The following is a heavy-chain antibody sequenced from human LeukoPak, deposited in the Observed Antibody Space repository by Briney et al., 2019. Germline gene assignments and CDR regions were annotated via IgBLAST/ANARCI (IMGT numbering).Heavy chain of an antibody. Sequence: SETLSLTCTVSGGSINNYYWSWIRQPPGKGLEWIGYIYYSGSTNYNPSLKSRVTISVDTSKNQFSLKLSSVTAADTAVYYCARARYYYDSSGYYTPFDYWGQGTLVTVSS. CDR3: ARARYYYDSSGYYTPFDY. J-gene: IGHJ4*02. D-gene: IGHD3-22*01. V-gene: IGHV4-59*01. CDR2: IYYSGST. CDR1: GGSINNYY.